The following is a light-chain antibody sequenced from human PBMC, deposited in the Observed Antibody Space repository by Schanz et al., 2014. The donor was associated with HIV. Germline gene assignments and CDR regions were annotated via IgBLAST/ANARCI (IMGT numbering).Light chain of an antibody. J-gene: IGLJ1*01. CDR3: CSYAGAYTSLYV. V-gene: IGLV2-11*01. CDR1: SSDVGSYNL. CDR2: DVS. Sequence: QSALTQPPSASGSPGQSITISCTGTSSDVGSYNLVSWYQQHPGKAPKLMLYDVSKRPSGVPDRFSGSKSGDTASLTISGLQAEDEADYYCCSYAGAYTSLYVFGTGTKLTVL.